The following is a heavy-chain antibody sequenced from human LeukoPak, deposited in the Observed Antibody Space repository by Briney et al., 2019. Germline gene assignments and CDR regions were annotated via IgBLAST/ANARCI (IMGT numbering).Heavy chain of an antibody. V-gene: IGHV3-30*02. CDR2: IRYDGSNK. J-gene: IGHJ5*02. D-gene: IGHD3-3*01. CDR1: GFTFSSYG. Sequence: GGSLRLSCAASGFTFSSYGMHWVRQAPGKGLEWVAFIRYDGSNKYYADSVKGRFTISRDNSKNTLYLQMNSLRTEDTAVYYCAKGLLRFLEWTFDPWGQGTLVTVS. CDR3: AKGLLRFLEWTFDP.